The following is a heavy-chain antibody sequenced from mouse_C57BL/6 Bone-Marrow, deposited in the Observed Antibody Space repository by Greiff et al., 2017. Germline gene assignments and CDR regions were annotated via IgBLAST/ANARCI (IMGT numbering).Heavy chain of an antibody. CDR2: IHPNSGST. J-gene: IGHJ4*01. Sequence: QVHVKQPGAELVKPGASVKLSCKASGYTFTSYWMHWVKQRPGQGLEWIGMIHPNSGSTNYNEKFKSKATLTVDKSSSTAYMQLSSLTSEDSAVYYCARWSLMDYWGQGTSVTVSS. CDR3: ARWSLMDY. V-gene: IGHV1-64*01. CDR1: GYTFTSYW.